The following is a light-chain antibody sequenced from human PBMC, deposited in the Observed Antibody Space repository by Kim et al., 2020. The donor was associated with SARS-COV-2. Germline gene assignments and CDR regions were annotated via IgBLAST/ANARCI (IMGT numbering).Light chain of an antibody. CDR3: CSYAGSGTYV. J-gene: IGLJ1*01. V-gene: IGLV2-23*02. Sequence: GQSVTISCSGTSRDIGNYNLISWYLHHPGNAPKLMICEVSRRPSGVSNRFSASKSGNTASLTSSGLQAEDEGDYYCCSYAGSGTYVFGTGTKVTVL. CDR1: SRDIGNYNL. CDR2: EVS.